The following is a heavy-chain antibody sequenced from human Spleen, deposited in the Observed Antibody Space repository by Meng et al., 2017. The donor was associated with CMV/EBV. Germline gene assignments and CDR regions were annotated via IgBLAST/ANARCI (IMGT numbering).Heavy chain of an antibody. Sequence: GESLKISCAASGFTFSSYGMHWVRQAPGKGLEWVAFIRYDGSNKYYADSVKGRFTISRDNSKNTLYLQMNSLRAEDTAVYYCAKDLDASGRFDYWGQGTLVTVSS. CDR1: GFTFSSYG. J-gene: IGHJ4*02. CDR2: IRYDGSNK. CDR3: AKDLDASGRFDY. V-gene: IGHV3-30*02. D-gene: IGHD3-10*01.